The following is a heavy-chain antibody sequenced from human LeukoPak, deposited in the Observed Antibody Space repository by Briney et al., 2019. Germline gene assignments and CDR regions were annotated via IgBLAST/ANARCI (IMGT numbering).Heavy chain of an antibody. CDR3: AKDQRVTVTTAWYAFDI. D-gene: IGHD4-17*01. CDR2: IRYDGGNK. J-gene: IGHJ3*02. V-gene: IGHV3-30*02. Sequence: PGGSLGLSCAASGFTFSSYGMHWVRQAPGKGLEWVAFIRYDGGNKYYADSVKGRFTISRDNSKNTLYLQMNSLRAEDTAVYYCAKDQRVTVTTAWYAFDIWGQGTMVTVSS. CDR1: GFTFSSYG.